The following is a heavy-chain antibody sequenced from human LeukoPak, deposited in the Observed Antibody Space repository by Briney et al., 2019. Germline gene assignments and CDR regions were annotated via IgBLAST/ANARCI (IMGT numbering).Heavy chain of an antibody. J-gene: IGHJ5*02. CDR1: GFTFSSYG. CDR2: IRYDGSNK. CDR3: AKDLFLVGIVSPTWFDP. D-gene: IGHD1-26*01. V-gene: IGHV3-30*02. Sequence: GGSLRLSCAASGFTFSSYGMHWVRQAPGKGLEWVAFIRYDGSNKYYADSVKGRFTISRDNSKNTLYLQMNCLRAEDTAVYYFAKDLFLVGIVSPTWFDPWAREPWSPSPQ.